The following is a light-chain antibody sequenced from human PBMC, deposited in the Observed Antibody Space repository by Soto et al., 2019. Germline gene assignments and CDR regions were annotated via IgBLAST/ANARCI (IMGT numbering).Light chain of an antibody. J-gene: IGKJ3*01. V-gene: IGKV3-11*01. CDR3: QQRSNWPPFT. Sequence: TQSPSSVSASVGDRVTITCRASQSVSSYLAWYQQKPGQAPRLLIYDASNRATGIPARFSGSGSGTDFTLTISSLEPEDFAVYYCQQRSNWPPFTFGPGTKVDIK. CDR1: QSVSSY. CDR2: DAS.